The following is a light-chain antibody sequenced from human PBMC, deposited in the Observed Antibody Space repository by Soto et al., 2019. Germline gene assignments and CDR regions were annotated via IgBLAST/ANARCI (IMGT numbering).Light chain of an antibody. J-gene: IGKJ4*01. CDR1: QTVISY. CDR3: QQTHRLPLT. V-gene: IGKV1-39*01. CDR2: VGS. Sequence: DIQMTQSPSSLSASVGDRVTITCRAGQTVISYLHWYQQKQGKAPKLLIYVGSYLHSGVPSRFSGSGSGTDFTLTITNLQPEDSATYYWQQTHRLPLTFGGGTKVEIK.